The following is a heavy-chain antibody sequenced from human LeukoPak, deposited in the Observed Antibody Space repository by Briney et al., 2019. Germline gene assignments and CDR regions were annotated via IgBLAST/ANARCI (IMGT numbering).Heavy chain of an antibody. CDR3: ARVQWLSFDY. CDR1: VCTASSYY. D-gene: IGHD3-22*01. Sequence: GGSLRLSCAASVCTASSYYRSWVRQAPGEGVDLVSVYYSGGGTYYADSVKGRFTISRDNSKNTMYLQMNSMRAEDTAVYYCARVQWLSFDYWGQGTLVTVSS. J-gene: IGHJ4*02. V-gene: IGHV3-53*01. CDR2: YYSGGGT.